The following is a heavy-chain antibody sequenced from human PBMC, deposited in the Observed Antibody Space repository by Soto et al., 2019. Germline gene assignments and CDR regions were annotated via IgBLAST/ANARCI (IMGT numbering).Heavy chain of an antibody. D-gene: IGHD2-8*01. J-gene: IGHJ4*02. CDR2: IDPSDSYT. V-gene: IGHV5-10-1*01. Sequence: PGESLKISCKGSGYSFTSYWISWVRQMPGKGLEWMGRIDPSDSYTNYSPSFQGHVTISADKSISTAYLQWSSLKASDTAMYYCARHGILLATVPHFDYWGQGTLVTVSS. CDR3: ARHGILLATVPHFDY. CDR1: GYSFTSYW.